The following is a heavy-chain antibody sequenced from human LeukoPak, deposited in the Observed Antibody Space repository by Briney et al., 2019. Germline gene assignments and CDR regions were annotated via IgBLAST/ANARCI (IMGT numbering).Heavy chain of an antibody. J-gene: IGHJ4*02. Sequence: PGGSLRLSCAASGFTFSSYSMNWVRQAPGKGLEWVSSISSSSSYIYYADSVKGRFTISRDNAKNSLYLQMNSRRAEDTAVYYCARGRSRSGSYSAFDYWGQGTLVAVSS. D-gene: IGHD1-26*01. CDR1: GFTFSSYS. CDR3: ARGRSRSGSYSAFDY. V-gene: IGHV3-21*01. CDR2: ISSSSSYI.